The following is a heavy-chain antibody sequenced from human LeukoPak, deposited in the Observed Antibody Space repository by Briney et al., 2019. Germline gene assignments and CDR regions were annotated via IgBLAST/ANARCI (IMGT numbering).Heavy chain of an antibody. J-gene: IGHJ5*02. CDR1: VFTFSSYA. Sequence: GGSLRLSCAASVFTFSSYAMNWVRQAPWQGLEWVSGISGSGGSGGSTYYVDSVRGRFTISRDNSKNTLYLQMNSLRAEDTAVYYCAKVNYYDSSGLAWFDPWGQGTLVTVSS. CDR2: ISGSGGSGGST. D-gene: IGHD3-22*01. V-gene: IGHV3-23*01. CDR3: AKVNYYDSSGLAWFDP.